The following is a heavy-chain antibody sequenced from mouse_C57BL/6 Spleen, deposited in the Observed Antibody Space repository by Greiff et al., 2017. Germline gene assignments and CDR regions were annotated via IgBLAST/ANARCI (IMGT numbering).Heavy chain of an antibody. J-gene: IGHJ4*01. CDR3: ARDYDYGVYAMDY. D-gene: IGHD2-4*01. Sequence: QVQLQQSGPELVKPGASVKISCKASGYSFTSYYIHWVKQRPGPGLEWIGWIYPGSGNTKYNEKFKGKATLTADTSSSTAYMQLSSLTSEDSAVYYCARDYDYGVYAMDYWGQGTSVTVSS. CDR2: IYPGSGNT. V-gene: IGHV1-66*01. CDR1: GYSFTSYY.